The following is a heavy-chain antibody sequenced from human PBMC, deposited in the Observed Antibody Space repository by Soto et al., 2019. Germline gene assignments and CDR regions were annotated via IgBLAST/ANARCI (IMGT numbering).Heavy chain of an antibody. V-gene: IGHV3-23*01. Sequence: GGSLRLSCAASGFTFSSYAMSWVRQAPGKGLEWVSAISGSGGSTYYADSVKGRFTISRDNSKNTLYLQMNSLSAEDTAVYYCAKGGDCSSTSCYDYWGQGTLVTVSS. D-gene: IGHD2-2*01. CDR3: AKGGDCSSTSCYDY. J-gene: IGHJ4*02. CDR2: ISGSGGST. CDR1: GFTFSSYA.